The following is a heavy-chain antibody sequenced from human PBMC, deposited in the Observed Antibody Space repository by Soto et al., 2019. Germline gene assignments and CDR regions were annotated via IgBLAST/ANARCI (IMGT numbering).Heavy chain of an antibody. V-gene: IGHV3-7*03. J-gene: IGHJ4*02. Sequence: GGSLRLSCAASGFSFSTYWMSWVRQAPGKGLEWVANIKHDGRDKYYVDSVKGRFTISRDNSKNTLYLQMNSLRDEDTAVYYCAKEQLERHFGFDYWGQGTLVTVSS. CDR2: IKHDGRDK. CDR3: AKEQLERHFGFDY. CDR1: GFSFSTYW. D-gene: IGHD1-1*01.